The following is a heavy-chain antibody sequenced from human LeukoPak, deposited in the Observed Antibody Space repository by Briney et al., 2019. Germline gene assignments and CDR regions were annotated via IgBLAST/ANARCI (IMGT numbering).Heavy chain of an antibody. CDR3: ARVVPAAMLWFDP. V-gene: IGHV4-39*07. CDR2: IYYSGST. J-gene: IGHJ5*02. CDR1: GGSISSSSYY. D-gene: IGHD2-2*01. Sequence: PSETLSLTCTVSGGSISSSSYYWGWIRQPPGKGLEWIGSIYYSGSTYYNPSLKSRVTISVDTSKNQFSLKLSSVTAADTAVYYRARVVPAAMLWFDPWGQGTLVTVSS.